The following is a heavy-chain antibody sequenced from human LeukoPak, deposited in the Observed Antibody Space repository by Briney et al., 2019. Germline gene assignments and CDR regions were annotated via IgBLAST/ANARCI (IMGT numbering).Heavy chain of an antibody. CDR3: ASLPRGRGPPQGYYMDV. CDR2: ISSSSTYI. D-gene: IGHD3-10*01. Sequence: PGGSLRLSCAASGFTFSSHGMNWVRQAPGKGVEWVSSISSSSTYIYYADSVKGRFTISRDNSKNTLYLQMNSLRAEDTAVYYCASLPRGRGPPQGYYMDVWGKGPTVTVSS. CDR1: GFTFSSHG. V-gene: IGHV3-21*01. J-gene: IGHJ6*03.